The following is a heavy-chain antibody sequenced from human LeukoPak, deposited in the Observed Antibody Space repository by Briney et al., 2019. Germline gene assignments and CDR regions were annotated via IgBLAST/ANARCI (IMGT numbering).Heavy chain of an antibody. CDR2: INTNTGNP. J-gene: IGHJ4*02. V-gene: IGHV7-4-1*02. CDR3: ARDMVEYYYDSSGYGCDY. Sequence: ASVKVSCKASGYTFTSYAMNWVRQAPGQGLEWMGWINTNTGNPTYAQGFTGRFVFSLDTSVSTACLQISSLKAEDTAVYYCARDMVEYYYDSSGYGCDYWGQGTLVTVSS. D-gene: IGHD3-22*01. CDR1: GYTFTSYA.